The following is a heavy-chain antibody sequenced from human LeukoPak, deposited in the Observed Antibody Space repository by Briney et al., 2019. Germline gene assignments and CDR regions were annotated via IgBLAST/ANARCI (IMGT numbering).Heavy chain of an antibody. V-gene: IGHV3-23*01. CDR1: GFTFSSYA. J-gene: IGHJ3*02. CDR2: ISGSGGST. D-gene: IGHD1-1*01. CDR3: ANRQRDAFDI. Sequence: AGGSLRLSCAASGFTFSSYARSWVRQAPGKGRGWVSAISGSGGSTYYADSVKGRFTISRDNSKNTLYLQMNSLRAEDTAVYYCANRQRDAFDIWGQGTMVTVSS.